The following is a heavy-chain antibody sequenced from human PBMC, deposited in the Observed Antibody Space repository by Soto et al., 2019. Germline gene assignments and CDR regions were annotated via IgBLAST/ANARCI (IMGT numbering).Heavy chain of an antibody. D-gene: IGHD3-9*01. CDR1: RFTFSNFA. J-gene: IGHJ4*02. Sequence: GGSLRLSCAASRFTFSNFAMRWVRQAPGKGLDRFSPITGTSANTYYTDSVNGRFAISSDNSQNTLYLQMNSLKPEDTAVYYCAKGGATYGLLTHDYWGQGTLVTVSS. CDR2: ITGTSANT. CDR3: AKGGATYGLLTHDY. V-gene: IGHV3-23*01.